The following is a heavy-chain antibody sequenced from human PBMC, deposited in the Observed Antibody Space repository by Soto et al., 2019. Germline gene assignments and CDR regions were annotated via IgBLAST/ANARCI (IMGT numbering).Heavy chain of an antibody. J-gene: IGHJ4*02. CDR1: GGTFSSGYE. V-gene: IGHV1-69*01. Sequence: QVQLVQSGAEVKKPGSSVMVSCKASGGTFSSGYEISWVRQAPGQGIEWMAGIIPIFDTANYAQNFQGRLTITADESTPTAYKELGSLTSDDAAVYYCARGMATVYYFDYWGQGTQVTVSS. D-gene: IGHD4-4*01. CDR2: IIPIFDTA. CDR3: ARGMATVYYFDY.